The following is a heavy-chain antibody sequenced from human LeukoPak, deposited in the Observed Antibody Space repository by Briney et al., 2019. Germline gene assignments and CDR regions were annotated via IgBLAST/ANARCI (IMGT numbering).Heavy chain of an antibody. CDR2: IKQDGSKK. CDR3: TRVGYIDEGIDY. V-gene: IGHV3-7*04. J-gene: IGHJ4*02. CDR1: GFTFNTAW. D-gene: IGHD5-24*01. Sequence: PGGSLRLSCAASGFTFNTAWMTWVRQAPGKGLEWVANIKQDGSKKSYVDSVKGRFTISRDNAKNSLYLQMNSLRAEDTAIYYCTRVGYIDEGIDYWGQGTLVTVSS.